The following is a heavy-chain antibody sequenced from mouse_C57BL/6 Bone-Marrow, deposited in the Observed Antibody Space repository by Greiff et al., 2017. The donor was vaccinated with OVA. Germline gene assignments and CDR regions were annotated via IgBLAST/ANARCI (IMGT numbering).Heavy chain of an antibody. D-gene: IGHD2-4*01. CDR2: ISNGGGST. CDR3: ERQGIYYDYDGAMDY. CDR1: GFTFSDYY. J-gene: IGHJ4*01. Sequence: EVKLVESGGGLVQPGGSLKLSCAASGFTFSDYYMYWVRQTPEKRLEWVAYISNGGGSTYYPDTVKGRFTISRDNAKNTLYLQSSRLRCEDTDMYYGERQGIYYDYDGAMDYWGQGTTVTVSS. V-gene: IGHV5-12*01.